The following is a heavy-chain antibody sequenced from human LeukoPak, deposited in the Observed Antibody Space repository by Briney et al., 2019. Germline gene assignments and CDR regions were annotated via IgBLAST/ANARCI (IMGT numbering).Heavy chain of an antibody. D-gene: IGHD6-19*01. CDR3: TRSTGWYNYFDY. Sequence: GGSLRLSCATSGFTFDNYAMHRVRQAPGKGLEWVSGITWNSGSIAYADSVKGRFTISRDNAKNSLFLQMNSLTADDVAFYYCTRSTGWYNYFDYWGQGALVTVSS. V-gene: IGHV3-9*03. J-gene: IGHJ4*02. CDR1: GFTFDNYA. CDR2: ITWNSGSI.